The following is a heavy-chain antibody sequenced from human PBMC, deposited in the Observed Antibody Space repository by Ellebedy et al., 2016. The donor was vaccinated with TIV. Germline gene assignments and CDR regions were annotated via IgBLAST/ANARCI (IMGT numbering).Heavy chain of an antibody. CDR1: GFTFSDYG. D-gene: IGHD1-1*01. CDR3: AKEAKVHAGPWYFDL. J-gene: IGHJ2*01. Sequence: GESLKISCAASGFTFSDYGMHWVRRTPGKGLEWMAVISYEGSVQYYRDSVKGRFTISRDNSKNTLYLQVDSPRAEDTSVYYCAKEAKVHAGPWYFDLWGRGTLVTVSS. CDR2: ISYEGSVQ. V-gene: IGHV3-30*18.